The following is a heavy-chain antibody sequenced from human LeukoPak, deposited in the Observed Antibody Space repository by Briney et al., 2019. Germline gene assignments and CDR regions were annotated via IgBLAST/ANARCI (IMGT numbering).Heavy chain of an antibody. Sequence: PSETLSLTCTVSGYSISSGYYWGWIRQPPGKGLEWIGSIYHSGSTYYNPSLKSRVTISVDTSKNQFSLKLSSVTAADTAVYYCASGLDIVVVVAATPVFDYWGQGTLVTVSS. CDR2: IYHSGST. D-gene: IGHD2-15*01. CDR1: GYSISSGYY. V-gene: IGHV4-38-2*02. J-gene: IGHJ4*02. CDR3: ASGLDIVVVVAATPVFDY.